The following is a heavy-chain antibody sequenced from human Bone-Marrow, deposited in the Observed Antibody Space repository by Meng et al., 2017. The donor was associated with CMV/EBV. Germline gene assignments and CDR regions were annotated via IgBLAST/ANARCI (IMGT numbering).Heavy chain of an antibody. V-gene: IGHV3-48*04. CDR2: ISSSGSTI. D-gene: IGHD2-2*01. Sequence: GESLKISCAASGFTFSSYSMNWVRQAPGKGLEWVSSISSSGSTIYYADSVKGRFTISRDNAKNSLYLQMNSLRAEDTAVYYCAREWGYCSSTSCRNPHDAFDIWGQGTMVTVSS. CDR1: GFTFSSYS. J-gene: IGHJ3*02. CDR3: AREWGYCSSTSCRNPHDAFDI.